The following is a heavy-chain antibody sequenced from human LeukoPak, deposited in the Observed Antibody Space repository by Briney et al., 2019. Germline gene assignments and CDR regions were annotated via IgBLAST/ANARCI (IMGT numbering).Heavy chain of an antibody. CDR3: ARGPIGAVAGPLRFDP. D-gene: IGHD6-19*01. J-gene: IGHJ5*02. Sequence: SETLSLTRTVSGYSISSGYYWCWIRQPPGKGLEWIGSIHHSGSTYYNPSLKSRVTISVDTSKNQFSLKLSSVTAADTAVYYCARGPIGAVAGPLRFDPWGQGTLVTVSS. CDR2: IHHSGST. CDR1: GYSISSGYY. V-gene: IGHV4-38-2*02.